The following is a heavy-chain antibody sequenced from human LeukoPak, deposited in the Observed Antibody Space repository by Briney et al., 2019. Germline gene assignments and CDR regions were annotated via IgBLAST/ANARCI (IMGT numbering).Heavy chain of an antibody. CDR3: ARDIQVDSSGYRDWFDP. D-gene: IGHD3-22*01. V-gene: IGHV3-30-3*01. Sequence: GRSLRLSCAASGFTFSSYAMPWVRQAPGKGLEWVAVISYDGSNKYYADSVKGRFTISRDNSKNTLYLQMNSLRAEDTAVYYCARDIQVDSSGYRDWFDPWGQGTLVTVSS. J-gene: IGHJ5*02. CDR2: ISYDGSNK. CDR1: GFTFSSYA.